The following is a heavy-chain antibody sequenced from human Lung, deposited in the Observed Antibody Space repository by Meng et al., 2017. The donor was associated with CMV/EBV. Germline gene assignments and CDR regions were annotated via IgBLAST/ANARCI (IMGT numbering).Heavy chain of an antibody. CDR2: INVDSGNT. Sequence: KVSCKTSGYTFTEYALQWVRQAPGQRLEWMGWINVDSGNTKYSQNFQGRLTITRDTSATTAYMEPSSLRSEDTAVYYCARDVYGGYDSWGQGTLVTVSS. V-gene: IGHV1-3*01. D-gene: IGHD5-12*01. CDR3: ARDVYGGYDS. J-gene: IGHJ5*01. CDR1: GYTFTEYA.